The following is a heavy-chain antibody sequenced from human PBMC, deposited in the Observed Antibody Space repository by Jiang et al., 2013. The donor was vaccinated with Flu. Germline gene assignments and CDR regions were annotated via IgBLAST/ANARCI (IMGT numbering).Heavy chain of an antibody. CDR1: GFNFGSYA. J-gene: IGHJ4*02. Sequence: LSCVASGFNFGSYAMTWVRQAPGKGLEWVSAISGSGGTTFYSDSVRGRFTVSRDNSKNTLYLQMNSLRAEDTAVYYCARRYCSGGSCYPMTFDYWGQGTLVTVSS. CDR2: ISGSGGTT. V-gene: IGHV3-23*01. D-gene: IGHD2-15*01. CDR3: ARRYCSGGSCYPMTFDY.